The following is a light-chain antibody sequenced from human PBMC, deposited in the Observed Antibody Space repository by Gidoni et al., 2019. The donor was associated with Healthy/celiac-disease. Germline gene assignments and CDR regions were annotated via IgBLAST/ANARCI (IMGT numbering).Light chain of an antibody. CDR1: QSVSSSY. J-gene: IGKJ1*01. CDR2: GAS. V-gene: IGKV3-20*01. CDR3: QQYGSSQWT. Sequence: EIVLTQSPGTLSVSPGEGATLPCRASQSVSSSYLAWYQQKPGQAPRLLIYGASSRATGIPDRFSGSGSGTDFTLTISRLEPEDFAVYYCQQYGSSQWTFGQGTKVEIK.